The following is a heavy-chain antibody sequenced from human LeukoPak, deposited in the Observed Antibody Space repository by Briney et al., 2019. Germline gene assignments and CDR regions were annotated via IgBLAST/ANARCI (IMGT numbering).Heavy chain of an antibody. D-gene: IGHD3-22*01. CDR1: GGPISSSSYY. V-gene: IGHV4-39*01. Sequence: SETLSLTCTVSGGPISSSSYYWGWIRQPPGKGLEWIGSIYYSGSTYYNPSLKSRVTISVDTSKNQFSLKLSSVTAADTAVYYCARSSANYYDSSGYYYVPPYYFDYWGQGTLVTVSS. CDR3: ARSSANYYDSSGYYYVPPYYFDY. J-gene: IGHJ4*02. CDR2: IYYSGST.